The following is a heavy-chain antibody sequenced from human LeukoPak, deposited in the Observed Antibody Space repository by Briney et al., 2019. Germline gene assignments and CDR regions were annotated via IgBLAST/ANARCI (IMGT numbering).Heavy chain of an antibody. D-gene: IGHD1-26*01. V-gene: IGHV3-66*01. CDR2: IYSGGST. CDR3: AKDLRSYGDRSDY. J-gene: IGHJ4*02. Sequence: GGSLRLSCAASGFTVSSNYMSWVRQAPGKGLEWVSVIYSGGSTYYADSVKGRFTISRDNSKNTLYLQMNSLRAEDTAVYYCAKDLRSYGDRSDYWGQGTLVTVSS. CDR1: GFTVSSNY.